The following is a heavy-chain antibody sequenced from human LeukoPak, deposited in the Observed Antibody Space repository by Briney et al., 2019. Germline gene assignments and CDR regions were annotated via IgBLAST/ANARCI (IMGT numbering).Heavy chain of an antibody. CDR3: AREDFNCSSTGCYYYYYYMDV. CDR1: GGSISSGSYY. J-gene: IGHJ6*03. Sequence: SQTLSLTCTVSGGSISSGSYYWSWIRQPAGKGLEWIGRIYTSGSTNYNPSLKSRVTISVDTSKNQFSLKLSSVTAADTAVYYCAREDFNCSSTGCYYYYYYMDVWGKGTTVTVSS. CDR2: IYTSGST. V-gene: IGHV4-61*02. D-gene: IGHD2-2*01.